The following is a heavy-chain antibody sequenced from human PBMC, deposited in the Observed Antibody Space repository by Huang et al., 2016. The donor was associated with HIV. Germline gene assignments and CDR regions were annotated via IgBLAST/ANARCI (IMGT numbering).Heavy chain of an antibody. CDR3: VRAREKGYDFWSGYRY. V-gene: IGHV3-74*02. D-gene: IGHD3-3*01. J-gene: IGHJ4*01. Sequence: EVELAESGGGSVRPGQSLRLSCVGSGFIFSDYWMHWVRQIPGKGLMGVARIESDGSSTSDADSVKGRFTIYRDNARNTVYLQMSSLRVDDTAVYYCVRAREKGYDFWSGYRYWGQGAQVTVSS. CDR2: IESDGSST. CDR1: GFIFSDYW.